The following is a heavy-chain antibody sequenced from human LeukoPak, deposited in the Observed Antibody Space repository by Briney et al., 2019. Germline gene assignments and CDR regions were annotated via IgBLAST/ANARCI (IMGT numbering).Heavy chain of an antibody. D-gene: IGHD2-15*01. CDR2: IDSAGAAP. CDR3: ARQQGYCSDGTCNFDY. Sequence: GGSLRLSCEASGFTFRSSLMSWVRQAPGKGLEWVSSIDSAGAAPSYAGSVKGRFTISRDNSKNTLYLQMNSLTSDDAAIYYCARQQGYCSDGTCNFDYWGQGSPVTVS. CDR1: GFTFRSSL. V-gene: IGHV3-23*01. J-gene: IGHJ4*02.